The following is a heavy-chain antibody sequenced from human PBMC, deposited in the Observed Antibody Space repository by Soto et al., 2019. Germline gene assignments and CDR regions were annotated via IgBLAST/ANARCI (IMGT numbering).Heavy chain of an antibody. J-gene: IGHJ6*03. Sequence: GGSLRLSCAASGFTFSSYGMHWVRQAPGKGLEWVAVIWYDGSNKYYADSVKGRFTISRDNSKNTLFLQMNSLRAEDTAVYYCAKGHSYGYSDYYYYIDVWGKGTTVTVSS. V-gene: IGHV3-33*06. CDR2: IWYDGSNK. D-gene: IGHD5-18*01. CDR1: GFTFSSYG. CDR3: AKGHSYGYSDYYYYIDV.